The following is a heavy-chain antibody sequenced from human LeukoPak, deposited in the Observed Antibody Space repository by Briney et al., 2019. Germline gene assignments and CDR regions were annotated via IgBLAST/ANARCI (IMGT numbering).Heavy chain of an antibody. J-gene: IGHJ3*02. D-gene: IGHD3-10*01. V-gene: IGHV4-4*09. Sequence: TSETLSLTCTVSGGSISSYYWSWIRQPPGEGLEWIGYTYTSGSTNYNPSLKSRVTISVDTSKNQFSLKLSSVTAADTAVYYCARQVTMVRGVSTFAFDIWGQGTMVTVSS. CDR2: TYTSGST. CDR1: GGSISSYY. CDR3: ARQVTMVRGVSTFAFDI.